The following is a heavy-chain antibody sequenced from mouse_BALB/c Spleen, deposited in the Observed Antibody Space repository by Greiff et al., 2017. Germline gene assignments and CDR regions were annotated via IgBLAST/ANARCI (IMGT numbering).Heavy chain of an antibody. CDR3: AREGDYRYEAY. J-gene: IGHJ3*01. Sequence: VQLKPSGPELVKPGASVKIPCKASGYTFPDYNMDWVKQSHGKSLEWIGDINPNNGGTIYNQKFKGKATLTVDKSSSTAYMELRSLTSEDTAVYYCAREGDYRYEAYWGQGTLVTVSA. CDR2: INPNNGGT. D-gene: IGHD2-14*01. V-gene: IGHV1-18*01. CDR1: GYTFPDYN.